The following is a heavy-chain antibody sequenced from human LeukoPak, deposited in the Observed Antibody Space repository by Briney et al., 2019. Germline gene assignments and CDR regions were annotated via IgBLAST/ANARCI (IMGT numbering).Heavy chain of an antibody. CDR1: GGSFSSYY. V-gene: IGHV4-34*01. CDR3: ARVPVNIWENWFDP. J-gene: IGHJ5*02. CDR2: IYHDGNT. D-gene: IGHD1-26*01. Sequence: PSETLSLTCAVYGGSFSSYYWSWIRQPPGKGLEWIAEIYHDGNTNYNPSLKSRVTISVDTSNNHFSLKLSSVTAADTAVYYCARVPVNIWENWFDPWGQGTLVTVSS.